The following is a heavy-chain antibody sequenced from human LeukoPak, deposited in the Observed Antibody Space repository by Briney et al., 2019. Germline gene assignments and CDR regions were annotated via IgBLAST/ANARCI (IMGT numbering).Heavy chain of an antibody. CDR1: GFIFSNYA. J-gene: IGHJ3*02. V-gene: IGHV3-30*04. CDR3: AGESFDI. Sequence: GRSLRLSCAASGFIFSNYAMAWVRQAPGKGLEWVAVISKDGSMKYYADSVKGRFTVSRDNSNNTVYLQMNSLETEDTAVYYCAGESFDIWGQGTMVTVSS. CDR2: ISKDGSMK.